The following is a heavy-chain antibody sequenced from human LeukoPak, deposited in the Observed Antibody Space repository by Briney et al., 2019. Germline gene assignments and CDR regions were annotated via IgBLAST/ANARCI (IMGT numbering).Heavy chain of an antibody. CDR2: IYYSGST. CDR3: ARGEDYYDSSGYYYAYYFDY. Sequence: SETLSLTCTVSGGSISSSSYYWGWIRQPPGKGLEWIGSIYYSGSTYHNPSLKSRVTISVDTSKNQFSLKLSSVTAADTAVYYCARGEDYYDSSGYYYAYYFDYWGQGTLVTVSS. D-gene: IGHD3-22*01. CDR1: GGSISSSSYY. V-gene: IGHV4-39*07. J-gene: IGHJ4*02.